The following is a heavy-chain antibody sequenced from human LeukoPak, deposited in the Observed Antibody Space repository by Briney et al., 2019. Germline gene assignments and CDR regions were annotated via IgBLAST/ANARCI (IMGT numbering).Heavy chain of an antibody. CDR1: GYTFTGHY. V-gene: IGHV1-2*02. CDR3: AREQSRPFEESTFYFDS. CDR2: INPNSGGT. Sequence: ASVKVSCKASGYTFTGHYMNWVRQATGQGLEWMGWINPNSGGTNYAQKFQGRVTMTRDTSISTAYMELSSLRSDDTAVYYCAREQSRPFEESTFYFDSWGQGTLVTVSS. D-gene: IGHD3-10*01. J-gene: IGHJ4*02.